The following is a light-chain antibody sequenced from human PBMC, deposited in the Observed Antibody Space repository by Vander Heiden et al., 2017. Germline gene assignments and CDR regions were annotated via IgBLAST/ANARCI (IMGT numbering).Light chain of an antibody. V-gene: IGKV3-11*01. Sequence: IVLTQSPATLSSSPVERATLSCMASPSVSSYLAWYQQKTGQAPRRLIYDASNTATGIPARFSGSGSGTELTLTISSLEPEDFAVDYCQQRSNGPLTFGGGTKVGIK. CDR3: QQRSNGPLT. J-gene: IGKJ4*01. CDR1: PSVSSY. CDR2: DAS.